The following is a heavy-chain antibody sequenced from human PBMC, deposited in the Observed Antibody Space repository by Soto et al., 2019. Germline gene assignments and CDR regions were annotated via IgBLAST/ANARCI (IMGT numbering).Heavy chain of an antibody. CDR3: ATCSSNRCYGLYYYYGMDV. Sequence: QVQLVQSGAEVKKPGSSVKVSCKASGGTFSSYAISWVRQAPGQGLEWMGGIIPIFGTANYAQKFQGRVTITADESTSTAYMELSSLRSEDTAVYYCATCSSNRCYGLYYYYGMDVWGQGTTVTVSS. CDR2: IIPIFGTA. V-gene: IGHV1-69*01. CDR1: GGTFSSYA. J-gene: IGHJ6*02. D-gene: IGHD2-2*01.